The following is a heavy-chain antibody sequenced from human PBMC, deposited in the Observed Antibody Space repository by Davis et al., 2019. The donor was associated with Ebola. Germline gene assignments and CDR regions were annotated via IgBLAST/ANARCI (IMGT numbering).Heavy chain of an antibody. CDR1: GFTFSNYW. CDR2: ISSSGRSI. J-gene: IGHJ4*02. Sequence: GGSLRLSCAASGFTFSNYWMSWVRQAPGKGLEWVSGISSSGRSIYYADSVKSRFTISRDNSKNTLYLQMNSLRAEDTALYYCAKEGSWYFFDSWGQGTLVTVSS. CDR3: AKEGSWYFFDS. D-gene: IGHD6-19*01. V-gene: IGHV3-23*01.